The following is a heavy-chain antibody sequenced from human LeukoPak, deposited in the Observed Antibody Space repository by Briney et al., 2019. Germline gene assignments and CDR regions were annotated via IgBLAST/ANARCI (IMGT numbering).Heavy chain of an antibody. V-gene: IGHV3-7*01. Sequence: GGSLRLSCAAAGFTLSNYWMSWVRQAPGKGLEWVANIKKDGSEKYYVDSVKGRFTISRDNSKNTLYLRMNSLRAEDTAVYYCAKARVEDYWGQGTLVTVSS. CDR2: IKKDGSEK. D-gene: IGHD5-24*01. CDR3: AKARVEDY. CDR1: GFTLSNYW. J-gene: IGHJ4*02.